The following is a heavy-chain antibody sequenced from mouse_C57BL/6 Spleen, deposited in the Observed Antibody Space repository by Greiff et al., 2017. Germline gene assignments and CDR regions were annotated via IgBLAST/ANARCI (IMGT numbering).Heavy chain of an antibody. CDR3: ARAFLNYAMDY. J-gene: IGHJ4*01. CDR1: GFTFSDYG. CDR2: ISSGSSTI. V-gene: IGHV5-17*01. Sequence: EVQGVESGGGLVKPGGSLKLSCAASGFTFSDYGMHWVRQAPEKGLEWVAYISSGSSTIYYADTVKGRFTISRDNAKNTLFLQMTSLRSEDTAMYYCARAFLNYAMDYWGQGTSATVSS.